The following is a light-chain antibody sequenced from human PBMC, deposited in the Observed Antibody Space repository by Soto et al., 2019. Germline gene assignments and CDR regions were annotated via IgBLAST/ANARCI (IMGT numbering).Light chain of an antibody. Sequence: DIVMTQSPATLSVSPGERATLSCRSSQSVSSNLAWYQQKPGQAPRLLIYGASTRATGIPARFSGSGSGTEFTLTISSLQSEDFAVYYCQQYNNWPQSITFGQGTRLEIK. CDR3: QQYNNWPQSIT. V-gene: IGKV3-15*01. J-gene: IGKJ5*01. CDR1: QSVSSN. CDR2: GAS.